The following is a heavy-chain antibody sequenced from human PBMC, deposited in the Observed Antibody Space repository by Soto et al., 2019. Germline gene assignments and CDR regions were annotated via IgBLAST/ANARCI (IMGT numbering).Heavy chain of an antibody. V-gene: IGHV3-48*02. J-gene: IGHJ4*02. Sequence: DVQLVGSGGGLVQPGGSLRLSCVASGFPFSSYAMHWVRQAPGKGLEWISYINGASPTTFYADSVKGRFTVSRDNAKNSVYLQMSSLRHEDTAFYYCARDLSHWGQGMLVTVSS. CDR3: ARDLSH. CDR2: INGASPTT. CDR1: GFPFSSYA.